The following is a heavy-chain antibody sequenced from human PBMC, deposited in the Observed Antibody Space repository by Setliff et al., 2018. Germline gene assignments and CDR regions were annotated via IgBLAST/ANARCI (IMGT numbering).Heavy chain of an antibody. CDR2: INPHGSEK. V-gene: IGHV3-7*01. D-gene: IGHD3-10*01. J-gene: IGHJ4*02. Sequence: GGSLRLSCVASGLTFSSYAMTWVRQAPGKGLEWLASINPHGSEKYYADSVKGRFTISRDNAKNSLSLQMNNLRTEDTAVYYCFGAGTCSYWGQGTLVTVSS. CDR1: GLTFSSYA. CDR3: FGAGTCSY.